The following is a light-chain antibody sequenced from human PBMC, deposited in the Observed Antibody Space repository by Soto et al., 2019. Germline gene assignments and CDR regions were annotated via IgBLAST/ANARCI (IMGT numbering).Light chain of an antibody. V-gene: IGLV2-14*02. Sequence: QSALTQPAXVSGSPGQSITISCAGTSSDVGSYNLVSWYQQHPGKAPKLMIYDVTNRPSGVSSRFSGSKSGNTASLAISGLQAEDEADYYCSSYTTSNTLVFGGGTKVTVL. J-gene: IGLJ2*01. CDR2: DVT. CDR1: SSDVGSYNL. CDR3: SSYTTSNTLV.